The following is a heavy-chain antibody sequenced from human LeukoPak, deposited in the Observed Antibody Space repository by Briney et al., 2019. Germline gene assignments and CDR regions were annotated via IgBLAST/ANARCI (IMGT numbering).Heavy chain of an antibody. CDR3: ARDGSSWSNWLDP. V-gene: IGHV3-74*01. Sequence: GGSIRLSCAASGFTFTSFGFYWVRQAPGKGLVWVSRIKSDGSSTSYADSVKGRFTISRDNVKNTLYLQMNSLRAEDTAVYYCARDGSSWSNWLDPWGQGTLVTVSS. J-gene: IGHJ5*02. CDR1: GFTFTSFG. D-gene: IGHD6-13*01. CDR2: IKSDGSST.